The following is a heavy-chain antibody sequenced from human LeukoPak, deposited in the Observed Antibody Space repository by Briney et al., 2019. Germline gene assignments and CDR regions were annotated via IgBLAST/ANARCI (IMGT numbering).Heavy chain of an antibody. D-gene: IGHD1-26*01. Sequence: GESLKISCKGSGYSFATYGIGWVRQVPGKGLEWMGIIYPADSDTRYSPSFQGQVTISADKSITTAYLQWSSLKASDTAMYCCARRQGGFDYWGQGTLVTVSS. J-gene: IGHJ4*02. CDR3: ARRQGGFDY. CDR2: IYPADSDT. CDR1: GYSFATYG. V-gene: IGHV5-51*01.